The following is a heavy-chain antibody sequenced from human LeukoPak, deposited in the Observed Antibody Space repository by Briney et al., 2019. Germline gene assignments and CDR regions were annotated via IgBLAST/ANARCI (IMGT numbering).Heavy chain of an antibody. Sequence: VASVKVSCKASGGTFSSYAISWVRQAPGQGLEWKGGIIPIFGTANYAQKFQGRVTITADESTSTAYMELSSLRSEDTAVYYCARDPRKDYYDSSGYYLVPHFDIWGQGTMVTVSS. CDR3: ARDPRKDYYDSSGYYLVPHFDI. CDR1: GGTFSSYA. D-gene: IGHD3-22*01. J-gene: IGHJ3*02. CDR2: IIPIFGTA. V-gene: IGHV1-69*13.